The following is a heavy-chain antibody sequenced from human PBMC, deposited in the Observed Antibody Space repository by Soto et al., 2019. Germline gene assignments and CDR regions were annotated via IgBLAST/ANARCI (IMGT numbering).Heavy chain of an antibody. CDR3: ARVPHETELGMVDY. Sequence: QVQLVQSGAEVKKPGASVKVPCKASGCTFTGYYMHWVRQAPGQGLEWMGWINPNSGGTNYAQKFQGRVTMTRDTSISTAYMELSRLRSDDTAVYYCARVPHETELGMVDYWGQGTLVTVSS. V-gene: IGHV1-2*02. D-gene: IGHD3-16*01. CDR2: INPNSGGT. CDR1: GCTFTGYY. J-gene: IGHJ4*02.